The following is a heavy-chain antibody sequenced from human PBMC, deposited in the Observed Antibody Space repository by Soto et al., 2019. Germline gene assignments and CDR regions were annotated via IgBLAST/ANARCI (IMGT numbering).Heavy chain of an antibody. J-gene: IGHJ4*02. CDR2: IWYDASDK. V-gene: IGHV3-33*01. CDR3: ARDPIGPGIFDY. D-gene: IGHD1-26*01. CDR1: GFTFSSYG. Sequence: PGGSLRLSCVASGFTFSSYGMHWVRQAPGKGLEWVAVIWYDASDKYYAESVKGRFTISRDNTKNTMYLQMNSLRAEDTAVYYCARDPIGPGIFDYWGQGTLVTVS.